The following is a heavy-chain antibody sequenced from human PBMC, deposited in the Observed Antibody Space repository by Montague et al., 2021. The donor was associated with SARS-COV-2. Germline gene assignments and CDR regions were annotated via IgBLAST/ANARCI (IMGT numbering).Heavy chain of an antibody. CDR1: GASVGSSD. D-gene: IGHD1-14*01. V-gene: IGHV4-59*02. Sequence: SETLSLTCTASGASVGSSDWGWIRQSPGKGLEWIGYFYSVGSTDYNPSLKGRATISRDTSKNQFSLKVRSVTAADTAVYYCARETMTADAFDIWGQGTMVTVSS. J-gene: IGHJ3*02. CDR2: FYSVGST. CDR3: ARETMTADAFDI.